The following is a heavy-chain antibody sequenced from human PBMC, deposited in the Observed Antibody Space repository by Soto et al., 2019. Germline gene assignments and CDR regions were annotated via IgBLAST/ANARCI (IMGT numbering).Heavy chain of an antibody. J-gene: IGHJ6*02. D-gene: IGHD2-2*01. CDR2: IIPIPGTA. CDR3: ARSQGSSTSLEIYYYYYYGMYV. Sequence: QVQLVQSGAEVKKPGSSVKVSCKASGGTFGSYAISWVRQAPGQGLEWMGGIIPIPGTANYAQKFQGRVTIAADESTSTAYMDLSSLRSEDTAVYYCARSQGSSTSLEIYYYYYYGMYVWGQGTTVTVSS. V-gene: IGHV1-69*01. CDR1: GGTFGSYA.